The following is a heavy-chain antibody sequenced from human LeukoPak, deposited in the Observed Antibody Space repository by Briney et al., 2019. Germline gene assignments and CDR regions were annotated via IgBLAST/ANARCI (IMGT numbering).Heavy chain of an antibody. CDR3: ARGQGPSIAVAGTPPPFDY. V-gene: IGHV3-21*01. CDR2: ISSGSSYI. D-gene: IGHD6-19*01. J-gene: IGHJ4*02. Sequence: GGSLRLSCAASGFTFSSYSMNWVRQAPGKGLEWVSSISSGSSYIYYADSVKGRFTISRDNAKNSLYLQMNSLRVEDTAVYYCARGQGPSIAVAGTPPPFDYWGQGTLVTVSS. CDR1: GFTFSSYS.